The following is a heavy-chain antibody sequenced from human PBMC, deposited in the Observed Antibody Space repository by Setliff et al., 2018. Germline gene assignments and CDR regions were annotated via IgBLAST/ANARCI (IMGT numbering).Heavy chain of an antibody. CDR2: ISSSGSTI. J-gene: IGHJ6*02. V-gene: IGHV3-48*03. CDR3: AGAHPFLTGYYYYYYYGMDV. CDR1: GFTFSSYE. D-gene: IGHD3-9*01. Sequence: GGSLRLSCAASGFTFSSYEMNWVRQAPGKGLEWVSYISSSGSTIYYADSVKGRFTISRDNAKNSLYLQMNSLRAEDTAVYYCAGAHPFLTGYYYYYYYGMDVWGQGTTVTVSS.